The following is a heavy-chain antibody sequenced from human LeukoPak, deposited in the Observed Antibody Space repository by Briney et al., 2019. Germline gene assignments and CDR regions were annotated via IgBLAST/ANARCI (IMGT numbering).Heavy chain of an antibody. V-gene: IGHV4-59*01. CDR2: IYYSGST. Sequence: SETLSLTCTVSGGSISSYYWSWIRQPPGKGLEWIGYIYYSGSTNYNPSLKSRVTISVDTSKNQFSLKLSSVTAADTAVYYCARGFTNRPGDYWGQGTLVTVSS. CDR1: GGSISSYY. D-gene: IGHD1-1*01. J-gene: IGHJ4*02. CDR3: ARGFTNRPGDY.